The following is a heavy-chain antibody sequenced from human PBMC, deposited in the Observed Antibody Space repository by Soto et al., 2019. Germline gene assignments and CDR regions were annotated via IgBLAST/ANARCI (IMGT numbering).Heavy chain of an antibody. J-gene: IGHJ4*02. CDR3: AKEGCSSTSCSKYPFDY. D-gene: IGHD2-2*01. CDR1: GFTFSSYA. Sequence: GGSLRLSCAASGFTFSSYAMSWVRQAPGKGLEWVSAISGSGGSTYYADSVKGRFTISRDNPKNTLYLQMNSLRAEDTAVYYCAKEGCSSTSCSKYPFDYWGQGTLVTVSS. CDR2: ISGSGGST. V-gene: IGHV3-23*01.